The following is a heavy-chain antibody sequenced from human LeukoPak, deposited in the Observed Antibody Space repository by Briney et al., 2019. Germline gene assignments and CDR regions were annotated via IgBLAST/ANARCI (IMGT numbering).Heavy chain of an antibody. J-gene: IGHJ4*02. V-gene: IGHV4-4*02. CDR3: ARLYSSGWSHIDY. CDR2: IYHSGST. Sequence: PSETLSLTCGVSGGSISGSYWWSWVRQPPGKGLEWIGEIYHSGSTNYNPSLRSRVTISMDKSKNQFSLQLSSVTAADTALYYCARLYSSGWSHIDYWGQGILVTVSS. CDR1: GGSISGSYW. D-gene: IGHD6-19*01.